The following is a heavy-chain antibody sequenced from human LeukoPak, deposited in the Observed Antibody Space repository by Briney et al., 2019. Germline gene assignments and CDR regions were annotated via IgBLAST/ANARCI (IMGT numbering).Heavy chain of an antibody. CDR1: GYTFTSYG. J-gene: IGHJ5*02. Sequence: ASVKVSCKASGYTFTSYGISWVRQAPGQGLEWMGWISAYNGITNYAQKLQGRVTMTTDTSTSTAYMELRSLRSDDTAVYYCARVAGGYCRSTSCYGGWFDPWGQGTLVTVSS. V-gene: IGHV1-18*01. CDR3: ARVAGGYCRSTSCYGGWFDP. CDR2: ISAYNGIT. D-gene: IGHD2-2*01.